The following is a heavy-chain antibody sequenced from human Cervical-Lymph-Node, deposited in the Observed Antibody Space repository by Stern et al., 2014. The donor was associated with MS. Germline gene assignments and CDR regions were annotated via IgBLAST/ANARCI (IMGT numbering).Heavy chain of an antibody. J-gene: IGHJ1*01. CDR2: VNPTDGRT. Sequence: VQLVESGAEVKKPGASVKVSCKASGDSFASYPIHWLRQAPGQGPVWMGIVNPTDGRTTYAQTFKGRVTMTRDTSTRTVYRELSSLRPEDTAMYFCANPLPYANWGQGTRVTVSS. D-gene: IGHD4-17*01. CDR3: ANPLPYAN. V-gene: IGHV1-46*03. CDR1: GDSFASYP.